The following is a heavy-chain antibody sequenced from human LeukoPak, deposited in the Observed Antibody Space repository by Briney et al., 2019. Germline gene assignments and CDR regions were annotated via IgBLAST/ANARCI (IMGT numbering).Heavy chain of an antibody. CDR3: ARDGYNAFDY. V-gene: IGHV4-61*02. Sequence: TLSLTCTVSDGSISSGSYYWSWIRQPAGKGLEWIGRIYTSGSTNYNPSLKSRVTISVDTSKNQFSLKLSSVTAADTAVYYCARDGYNAFDYWGQGTLVTVSS. J-gene: IGHJ4*02. CDR1: DGSISSGSYY. CDR2: IYTSGST. D-gene: IGHD5-24*01.